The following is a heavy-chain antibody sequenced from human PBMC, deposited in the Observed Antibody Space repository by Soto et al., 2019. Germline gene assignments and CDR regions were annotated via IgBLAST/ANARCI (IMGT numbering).Heavy chain of an antibody. CDR2: IYHIGSS. Sequence: PSETLSLTCAISVVSISSAVYSLSWIRPPPSKGLEWIGYIYHIGSSYYNPSLKSRVTISVDRSKNQFALKLSSVTAADTAVYYCARGPGCTNGVCTPYYYYCMDVWGQGTTVSVS. D-gene: IGHD2-8*01. CDR1: VVSISSAVYS. CDR3: ARGPGCTNGVCTPYYYYCMDV. V-gene: IGHV4-30-2*01. J-gene: IGHJ6*02.